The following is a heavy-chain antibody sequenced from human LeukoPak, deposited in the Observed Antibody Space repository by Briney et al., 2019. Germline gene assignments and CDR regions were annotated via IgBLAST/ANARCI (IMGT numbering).Heavy chain of an antibody. D-gene: IGHD1-14*01. Sequence: SETLSLTCTVSGGSTSSSTYYWGWIRQPPGKGLEWIGSIYHTGDTSYNPSHKSRLAISVDTSKNQFSLKLSSVTAADTAVYYCARNDNPGTDPYFDYWGQGTLVTVSS. V-gene: IGHV4-39*07. J-gene: IGHJ4*02. CDR1: GGSTSSSTYY. CDR3: ARNDNPGTDPYFDY. CDR2: IYHTGDT.